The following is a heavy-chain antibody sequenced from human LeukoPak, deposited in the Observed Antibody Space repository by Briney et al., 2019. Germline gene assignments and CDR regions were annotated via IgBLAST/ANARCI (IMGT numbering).Heavy chain of an antibody. CDR1: GGSISSYY. V-gene: IGHV4-59*01. J-gene: IGHJ4*02. D-gene: IGHD1-26*01. CDR2: IYYSGST. Sequence: SETLSLTCTVSGGSISSYYWSWIRQPPGKGLEWIGYIYYSGSTNYNPSLKSRVTISVDTSKNQFSLRLSSVTAADSALYYCARVGSGSFDYWGQGTLVTVSS. CDR3: ARVGSGSFDY.